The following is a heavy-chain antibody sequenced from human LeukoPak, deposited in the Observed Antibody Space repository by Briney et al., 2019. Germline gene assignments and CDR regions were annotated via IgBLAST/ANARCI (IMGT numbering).Heavy chain of an antibody. CDR3: AKKSGGYSGYDYISWFDP. CDR1: GFTFSSYG. Sequence: GGSLRLSCAASGFTFSSYGMHWVRQAPGKGLEWVAVISYDGSNKYYADSVKGRFTISRDNSKNTLYLQMNSLRAEDTAVYYCAKKSGGYSGYDYISWFDPWGRGTLVTVSS. V-gene: IGHV3-30*18. D-gene: IGHD5-12*01. CDR2: ISYDGSNK. J-gene: IGHJ5*02.